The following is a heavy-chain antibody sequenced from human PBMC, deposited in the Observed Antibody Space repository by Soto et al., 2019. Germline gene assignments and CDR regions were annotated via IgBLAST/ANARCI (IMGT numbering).Heavy chain of an antibody. CDR2: IIPVFGTT. Sequence: QVQLVQSGAELKKPGSSVNVSCKASGDTFSGYPINWVRQAPGEGLEWMGRIIPVFGTTNDAQRFEGRVTFTADESTNTAYMEVRGLLSEYTAVYYCARDGGFGELKYWGPGTLVTVSS. CDR1: GDTFSGYP. CDR3: ARDGGFGELKY. J-gene: IGHJ4*02. D-gene: IGHD3-10*01. V-gene: IGHV1-69*18.